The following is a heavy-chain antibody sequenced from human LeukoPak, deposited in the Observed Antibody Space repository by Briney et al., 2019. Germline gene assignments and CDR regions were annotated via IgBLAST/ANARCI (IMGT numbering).Heavy chain of an antibody. J-gene: IGHJ4*02. CDR2: INSDGSST. CDR3: ARGRKSGEMEEDFDY. Sequence: GGSLRLSCAASGLTFSSYWMHWVRQAPGKGLVWVSRINSDGSSTSYADSVKGRFTISRDNAKNTLYLQMNSLRAEDTAVYYCARGRKSGEMEEDFDYWGQGTLVTVSS. V-gene: IGHV3-74*01. D-gene: IGHD7-27*01. CDR1: GLTFSSYW.